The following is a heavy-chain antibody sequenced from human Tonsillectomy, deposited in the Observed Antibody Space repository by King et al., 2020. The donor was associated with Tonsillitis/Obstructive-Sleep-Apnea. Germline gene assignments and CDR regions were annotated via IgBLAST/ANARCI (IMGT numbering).Heavy chain of an antibody. J-gene: IGHJ6*02. V-gene: IGHV3-49*04. Sequence: VQLVESGGGLVQPGRSLRLSCTASGFTFGDYAMSWVRQAPGKGLEWVGFIRSKAYGGTTEYAASVKGRFTISRDDSKSIAYLQMNSLKTEDTAVYYCTRDPSSSWYGYYYYGMDVWGQGTTVTVSS. CDR2: IRSKAYGGTT. D-gene: IGHD6-13*01. CDR3: TRDPSSSWYGYYYYGMDV. CDR1: GFTFGDYA.